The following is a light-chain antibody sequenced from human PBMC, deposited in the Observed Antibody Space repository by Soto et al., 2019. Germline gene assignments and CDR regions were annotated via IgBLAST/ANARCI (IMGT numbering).Light chain of an antibody. CDR2: GNN. J-gene: IGLJ3*02. Sequence: QSVLTQPPSVSGAPGQRVTISCTGSSSNIGAGYDVHWYQQHPGAAPKLLIYGNNYRPSGVPDRISGSKSGTSASLAITGLQAEDEADYYCQSYDSSLSGVVFGGGTKVTVL. V-gene: IGLV1-40*01. CDR1: SSNIGAGYD. CDR3: QSYDSSLSGVV.